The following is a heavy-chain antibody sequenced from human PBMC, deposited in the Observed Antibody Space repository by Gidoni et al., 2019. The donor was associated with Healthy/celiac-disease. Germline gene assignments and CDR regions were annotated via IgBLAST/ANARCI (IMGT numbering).Heavy chain of an antibody. CDR3: ARAAAIQLWLQDHYYMDV. Sequence: QVQLVQSGAEVKKPGASVKVSCKASGYTFTSYDINWVRQATGQGLEWMGWMNPNSGNTGYAQKFQGRVTMTRNTSISTAYMELSSLRSEDTAVYYCARAAAIQLWLQDHYYMDVWGKGTTVTVSS. V-gene: IGHV1-8*01. CDR1: GYTFTSYD. J-gene: IGHJ6*03. CDR2: MNPNSGNT. D-gene: IGHD5-18*01.